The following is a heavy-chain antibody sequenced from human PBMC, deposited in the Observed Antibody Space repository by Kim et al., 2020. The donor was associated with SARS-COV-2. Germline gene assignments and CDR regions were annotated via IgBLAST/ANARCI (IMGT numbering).Heavy chain of an antibody. CDR1: GGSFSGYY. Sequence: SETLSLTCAVYGGSFSGYYWSWIRQPPGKGLEWIGEINHSGNTNYNPSLKTRVTISVDTSMNQFSLKLSFVTAADTAVYYCARTPLFDTHVLYRRNFDYWGEGTLVTVSS. J-gene: IGHJ4*02. D-gene: IGHD5-18*01. CDR2: INHSGNT. V-gene: IGHV4-34*01. CDR3: ARTPLFDTHVLYRRNFDY.